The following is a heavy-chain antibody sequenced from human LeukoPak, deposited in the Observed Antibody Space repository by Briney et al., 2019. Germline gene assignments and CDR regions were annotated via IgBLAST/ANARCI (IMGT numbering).Heavy chain of an antibody. Sequence: ASVKVSCKASGYTFPTYAFNWVRQAPGQGLEWMGWITAYNDNTNYAQKFQGRVTMTTDTSTSKAYMELRSLRSDDTAVYYCASGNNFNYYYYMDLWGKGTTVTVSS. CDR1: GYTFPTYA. V-gene: IGHV1-18*01. D-gene: IGHD4-23*01. CDR2: ITAYNDNT. CDR3: ASGNNFNYYYYMDL. J-gene: IGHJ6*03.